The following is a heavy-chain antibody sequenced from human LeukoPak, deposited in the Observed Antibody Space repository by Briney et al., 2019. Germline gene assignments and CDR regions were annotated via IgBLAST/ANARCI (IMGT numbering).Heavy chain of an antibody. CDR2: IYYSGST. D-gene: IGHD2/OR15-2a*01. J-gene: IGHJ4*02. CDR3: ARVLLPHSFDY. Sequence: SQTLSLTCTVSGGSISSGGYYWSWIRQHPGKGLEWIGYIYYSGSTYYNPSLKRRVTISVYTSKNQFSLKLSSVTAADTAVYYCARVLLPHSFDYWGQGTLVTVSS. CDR1: GGSISSGGYY. V-gene: IGHV4-31*03.